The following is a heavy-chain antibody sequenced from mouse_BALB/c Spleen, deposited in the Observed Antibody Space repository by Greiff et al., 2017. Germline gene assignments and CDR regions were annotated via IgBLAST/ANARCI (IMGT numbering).Heavy chain of an antibody. J-gene: IGHJ1*01. CDR3: ARYWMITTDWYFDV. CDR2: ISYSGST. Sequence: VQLKQSGPSLVKPSQTLSLTCSVTGDSITSGYWNWIRKFPGNKLEYMGYISYSGSTYYNPSLKSRISITRDTSKNQYYLQLNSVTTEDTATYYCARYWMITTDWYFDVWGAGTTVTGSS. D-gene: IGHD2-4*01. CDR1: GDSITSGY. V-gene: IGHV3-8*02.